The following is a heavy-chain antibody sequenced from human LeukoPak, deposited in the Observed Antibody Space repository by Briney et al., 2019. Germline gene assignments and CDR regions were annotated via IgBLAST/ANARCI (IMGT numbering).Heavy chain of an antibody. CDR2: ISGGGQNT. J-gene: IGHJ4*02. Sequence: GGSLRLSCAASGFTFSSYAMSWVRQAPGKGLEWVSAISGGGQNTYYADSMRGRFTISRDNSQNTLYLQMNSPRAEDAAVYYCAKDQVGVHYNWGQGTLVTVSS. V-gene: IGHV3-23*01. CDR3: AKDQVGVHYN. D-gene: IGHD1-26*01. CDR1: GFTFSSYA.